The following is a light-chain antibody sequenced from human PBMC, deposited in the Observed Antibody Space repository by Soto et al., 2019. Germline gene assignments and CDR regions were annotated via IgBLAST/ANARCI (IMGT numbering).Light chain of an antibody. Sequence: DIQYTQSPSFLSASVGDRVTISCRASQGMNTYVAWYQQKPGKVPELLIYGASTLYTGVPSRFSGSESGAEFTLTISSLQPEDFATYYCQQLHSYPITFGQGTRLEIK. V-gene: IGKV1-9*01. CDR3: QQLHSYPIT. CDR2: GAS. J-gene: IGKJ5*01. CDR1: QGMNTY.